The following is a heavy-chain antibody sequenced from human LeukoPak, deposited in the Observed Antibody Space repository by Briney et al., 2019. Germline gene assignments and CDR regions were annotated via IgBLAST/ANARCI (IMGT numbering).Heavy chain of an antibody. Sequence: GASVKVSCKASGGTFSSYAISWVRQAPGQGLEWMGGIIPIFGTANYAQKFQGRVTITADESTSTAYMELSSLRSEDTAVYYCARGDGWMGGYSGWLPGDYWGQGTLVTVSS. D-gene: IGHD6-19*01. J-gene: IGHJ4*02. V-gene: IGHV1-69*13. CDR2: IIPIFGTA. CDR3: ARGDGWMGGYSGWLPGDY. CDR1: GGTFSSYA.